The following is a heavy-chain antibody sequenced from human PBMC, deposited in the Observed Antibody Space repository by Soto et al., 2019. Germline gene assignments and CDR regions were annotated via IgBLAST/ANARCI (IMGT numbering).Heavy chain of an antibody. CDR2: IYHSGST. J-gene: IGHJ6*02. CDR1: GYSISSGYY. CDR3: ARSYGSGSYFDYYYGMDV. V-gene: IGHV4-38-2*01. Sequence: SETLSLTCAVSGYSISSGYYRGWIRQPPGKGLEWIESIYHSGSTYYNPSLKSRVTISVDTSKNQFSLKLSSVTAADTAVYYCARSYGSGSYFDYYYGMDVWGQGTTVTV. D-gene: IGHD3-10*01.